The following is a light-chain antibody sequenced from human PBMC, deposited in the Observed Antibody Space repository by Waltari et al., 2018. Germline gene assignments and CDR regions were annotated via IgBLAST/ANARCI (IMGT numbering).Light chain of an antibody. V-gene: IGLV3-19*01. CDR2: GEN. CDR3: TSRDNSGLHHYV. Sequence: SSELTQDPAVSVALGQPVRITCQGDSLTNYYASWYQQKPGQAPVLVIYGENNRPSGIPDRFSGSRSGDTVSLTITGAQAEDEADYHCTSRDNSGLHHYVFGSGTRVTVL. J-gene: IGLJ1*01. CDR1: SLTNYY.